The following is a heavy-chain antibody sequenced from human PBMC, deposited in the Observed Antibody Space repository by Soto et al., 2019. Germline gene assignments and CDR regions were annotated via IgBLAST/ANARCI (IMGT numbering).Heavy chain of an antibody. V-gene: IGHV4-31*03. CDR1: GGSVNSGGYY. CDR3: ERAETKFPGAFVAY. D-gene: IGHD4-4*01. J-gene: IGHJ4*02. Sequence: SETLSLTCTVSGGSVNSGGYYWTWIRQHPGKGLEWIGYIYYSGTAYYNPSLKRRVSTSLDPSKNQFSLKLSSVTAADKAVYYCERAETKFPGAFVAYWGQGNLVTVSS. CDR2: IYYSGTA.